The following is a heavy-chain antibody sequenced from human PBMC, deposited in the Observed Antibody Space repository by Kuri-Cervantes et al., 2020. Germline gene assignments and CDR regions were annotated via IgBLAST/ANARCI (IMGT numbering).Heavy chain of an antibody. J-gene: IGHJ6*02. CDR2: INHSGST. V-gene: IGHV4-34*01. CDR1: CGSFSGYY. CDR3: ARGQGSPTLWYYYGMDV. Sequence: SQTLSLTCAVYCGSFSGYYWRWIRQPSGKGLEWRGEINHSGSTNYNPSLKSRVTISVDTSKNQFTLKQSSVTAADTAVYYCARGQGSPTLWYYYGMDVWGQGTTVTVSS. D-gene: IGHD6-13*01.